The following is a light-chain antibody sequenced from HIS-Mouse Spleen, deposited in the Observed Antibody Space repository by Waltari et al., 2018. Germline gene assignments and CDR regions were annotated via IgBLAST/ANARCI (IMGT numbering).Light chain of an antibody. J-gene: IGLJ2*01. Sequence: QSALTQPASVSGSPGQSITISCTGTSSDVGGYNYVSWYQQHPGKAPKLMIYYVSKRPSGGSNRFSGSKSGNTASLTISGLQAEDEADYYCSSYTSSSFNVVFGGGTKLTVL. CDR3: SSYTSSSFNVV. CDR2: YVS. V-gene: IGLV2-14*03. CDR1: SSDVGGYNY.